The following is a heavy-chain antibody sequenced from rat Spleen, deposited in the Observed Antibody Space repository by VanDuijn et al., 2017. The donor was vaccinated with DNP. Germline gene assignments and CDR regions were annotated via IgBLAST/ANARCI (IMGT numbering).Heavy chain of an antibody. D-gene: IGHD1-11*01. V-gene: IGHV5-17*01. J-gene: IGHJ2*01. Sequence: EVQLVESGGGLVQPGRSLKLSCAASGFTFSDYAMAWVRQAPKKGLEWVATILYDGSSTYYRDSVKGRFTISRDNAKSTLYLQMSKLGSEDTAIYYCAKGPNYGGWSDYFDYWGQGVMVTVSS. CDR1: GFTFSDYA. CDR3: AKGPNYGGWSDYFDY. CDR2: ILYDGSST.